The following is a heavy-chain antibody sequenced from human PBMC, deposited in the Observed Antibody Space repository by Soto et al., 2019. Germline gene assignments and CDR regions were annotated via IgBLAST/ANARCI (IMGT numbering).Heavy chain of an antibody. J-gene: IGHJ4*02. Sequence: GGSLRLSCAPSGFTFSTYGMHWVRQAPGKGLEWVAVIWYDGSNQYYADSVKGRFTISRDNSKNVLYLQMNSLRAEDTAVYYCARDLGAFNYGSAYFDYWGQGTPVTVSS. D-gene: IGHD3-10*01. V-gene: IGHV3-33*01. CDR3: ARDLGAFNYGSAYFDY. CDR2: IWYDGSNQ. CDR1: GFTFSTYG.